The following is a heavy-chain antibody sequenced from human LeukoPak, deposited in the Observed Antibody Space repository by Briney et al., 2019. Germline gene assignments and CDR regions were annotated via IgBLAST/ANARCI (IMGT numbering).Heavy chain of an antibody. Sequence: GESLKISCKGSGYSFTSYWIGWVRQMPGKGPEWMGIIYPGDSDTRYSPSFQGQVTISADKSISTAYLQWSSLKASDTAMYYCARHSDPSGWELPRYYYYGMDVWGQGTTVTVSS. V-gene: IGHV5-51*01. J-gene: IGHJ6*02. CDR2: IYPGDSDT. CDR1: GYSFTSYW. D-gene: IGHD1-26*01. CDR3: ARHSDPSGWELPRYYYYGMDV.